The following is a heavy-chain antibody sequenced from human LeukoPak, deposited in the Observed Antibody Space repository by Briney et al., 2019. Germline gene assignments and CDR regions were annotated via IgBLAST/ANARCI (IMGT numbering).Heavy chain of an antibody. CDR1: GYTFTSYG. CDR2: ISAYNGNT. V-gene: IGHV1-18*01. D-gene: IGHD2-2*01. J-gene: IGHJ6*02. Sequence: GASVKVSCKASGYTFTSYGTSWVRQAPGQGLEWMGWISAYNGNTNYAQKLQGRVTMTTDTSTSTAYMELRSPRSDDTAVYYCARGEIVVVPAPYGMDVWGQGTTITVSS. CDR3: ARGEIVVVPAPYGMDV.